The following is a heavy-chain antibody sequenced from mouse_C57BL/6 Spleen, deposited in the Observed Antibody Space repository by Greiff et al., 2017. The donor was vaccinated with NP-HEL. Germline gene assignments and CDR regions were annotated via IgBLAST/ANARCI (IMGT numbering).Heavy chain of an antibody. CDR1: GFTFSDYG. CDR3: ARGYYYGSSLYFDY. J-gene: IGHJ2*01. Sequence: EVQLVESGGGLVKPGGSLKLSCAASGFTFSDYGMHWVRQAPEKGLEWVAYISSGSSTIYYADTVKGRFTISRDNAKNTLFLQMTRLRSEDTAMYYCARGYYYGSSLYFDYWGQGTTLTVSS. D-gene: IGHD1-1*01. V-gene: IGHV5-17*01. CDR2: ISSGSSTI.